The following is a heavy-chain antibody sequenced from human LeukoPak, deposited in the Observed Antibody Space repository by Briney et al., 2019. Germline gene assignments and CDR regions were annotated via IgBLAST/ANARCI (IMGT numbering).Heavy chain of an antibody. CDR3: ARGMVVPAATPFDY. CDR1: GGSISSGGYY. Sequence: SQTLSLTCTVSGGSISSGGYYWSWIRQHPGKGLEWIGYIYYSGSTYYNPSLKSRVTISVDTSKNQFSLKLSSVTAADTAVYYCARGMVVPAATPFDYWGQGTLVTVSS. D-gene: IGHD2-2*01. J-gene: IGHJ4*02. CDR2: IYYSGST. V-gene: IGHV4-31*03.